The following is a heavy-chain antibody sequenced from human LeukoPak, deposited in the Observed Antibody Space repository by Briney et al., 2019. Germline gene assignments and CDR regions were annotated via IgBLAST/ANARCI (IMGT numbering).Heavy chain of an antibody. CDR2: INHSGST. Sequence: PSETLSLTCAVYGGSFSGYYWSWIRQPPGKGLEWIGEINHSGSTNYNPSLKSRVTISVDTSKNQISLKLNSVTAADTVVYYCARGNHYGDFFDYWGQGTLVTVSS. V-gene: IGHV4-34*01. D-gene: IGHD4-17*01. CDR3: ARGNHYGDFFDY. J-gene: IGHJ4*02. CDR1: GGSFSGYY.